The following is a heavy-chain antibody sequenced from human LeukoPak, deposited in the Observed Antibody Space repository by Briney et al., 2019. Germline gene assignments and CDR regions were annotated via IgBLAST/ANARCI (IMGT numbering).Heavy chain of an antibody. D-gene: IGHD3-10*01. V-gene: IGHV3-30*18. Sequence: GGSLRLSCAASGFTFSSYGMHWVRQAPGKGLEWVAVISYDGSNKYYADSAKGRFTISRDNSKNTLYLQMNSLRAEDTAVYYCAKDGSGSPVDYWGQGTLVTVSS. J-gene: IGHJ4*02. CDR2: ISYDGSNK. CDR3: AKDGSGSPVDY. CDR1: GFTFSSYG.